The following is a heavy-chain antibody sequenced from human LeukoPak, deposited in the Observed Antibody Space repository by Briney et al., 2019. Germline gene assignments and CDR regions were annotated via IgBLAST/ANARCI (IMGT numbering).Heavy chain of an antibody. Sequence: GGSLRLSCAASGFTFSNYAMTWVRQAPGKGLEGVSDIGGSGVNAYYADSVKGRFTISRDNSKNTVYLQMNSLRADDTALYYCAKDSTWIQLWFDYWGQGTLVTVSS. D-gene: IGHD5-18*01. J-gene: IGHJ4*02. CDR3: AKDSTWIQLWFDY. CDR1: GFTFSNYA. V-gene: IGHV3-23*01. CDR2: IGGSGVNA.